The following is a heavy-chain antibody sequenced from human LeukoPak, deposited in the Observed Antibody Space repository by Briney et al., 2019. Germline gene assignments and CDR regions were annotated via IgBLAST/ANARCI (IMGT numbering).Heavy chain of an antibody. CDR3: SRLYGDNGGELDY. J-gene: IGHJ4*02. CDR2: IRSKTNNYAT. V-gene: IGHV3-73*01. CDR1: GFTFSGSA. Sequence: GGSLRLSCVASGFTFSGSAVHWVRQASGRGLEWVGRIRSKTNNYATAYAASVKGRFTISRDDSKNTAYLQMNSLKAEDTAVYYCSRLYGDNGGELDYWGQGTLVTVSS. D-gene: IGHD4-17*01.